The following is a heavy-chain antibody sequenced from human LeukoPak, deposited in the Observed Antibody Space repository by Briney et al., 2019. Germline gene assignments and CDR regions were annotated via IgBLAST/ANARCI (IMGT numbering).Heavy chain of an antibody. CDR1: GGSISSYY. Sequence: SETLSLTCTVSGGSISSYYWNWIRQPPGKGLEWIGYIYYSGSTNYNPSLKSRVTISVDTSKNQFSLKLSSVTAADTAVYYCAREIVAAVAGTVDYYGMDVSGQGTTVTVSS. J-gene: IGHJ6*02. CDR3: AREIVAAVAGTVDYYGMDV. D-gene: IGHD6-19*01. V-gene: IGHV4-59*01. CDR2: IYYSGST.